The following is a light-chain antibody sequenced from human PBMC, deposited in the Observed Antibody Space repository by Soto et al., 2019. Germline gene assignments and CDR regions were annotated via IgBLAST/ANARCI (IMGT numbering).Light chain of an antibody. CDR3: CSYAGGYTHAV. CDR1: SSDVGTYNY. V-gene: IGLV2-11*01. Sequence: QSALTQPRSVSGPPGQSVSISCSGTSSDVGTYNYVSWYQQHPGKAPKLMIYDVSKRPSGVADRFSGSKSGNTASLTISGLQAEDEAAYYCCSYAGGYTHAVFGGGTKVTVL. CDR2: DVS. J-gene: IGLJ2*01.